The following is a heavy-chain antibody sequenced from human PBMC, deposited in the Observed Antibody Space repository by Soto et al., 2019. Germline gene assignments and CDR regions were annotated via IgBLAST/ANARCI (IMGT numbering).Heavy chain of an antibody. CDR2: INPSGGST. CDR3: ARSRLVVPALPDAFVI. D-gene: IGHD2-2*01. V-gene: IGHV1-46*03. J-gene: IGHJ3*02. Sequence: ASVKVSCKASGYTFTSYYMHWVRQAPGQGLEWMGIINPSGGSTSYAQKFQGRVTMTRDTSTSTVYMELSSLRSEDTAVYYCARSRLVVPALPDAFVIWGPGTMVT. CDR1: GYTFTSYY.